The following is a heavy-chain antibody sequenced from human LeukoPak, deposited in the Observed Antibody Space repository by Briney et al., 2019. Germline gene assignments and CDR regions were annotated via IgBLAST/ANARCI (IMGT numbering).Heavy chain of an antibody. CDR1: GFTFRTYW. V-gene: IGHV3-7*03. D-gene: IGHD3/OR15-3a*01. J-gene: IGHJ4*02. Sequence: GGSLRLSCPTSGFTFRTYWMSWVRQAPGKGLEWVASIDQDGSEKNYVDSVKGRFTISRDNAYNSLYLQMNSLRAEDTAVYYCVRDGHLHGLPFDYWGQGTLVTVSS. CDR2: IDQDGSEK. CDR3: VRDGHLHGLPFDY.